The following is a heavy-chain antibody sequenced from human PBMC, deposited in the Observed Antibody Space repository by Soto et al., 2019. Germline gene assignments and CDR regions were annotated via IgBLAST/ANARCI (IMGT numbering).Heavy chain of an antibody. CDR3: ATRWYYYGSGSYYNVGYFDY. V-gene: IGHV1-24*01. CDR1: GYTLTELS. D-gene: IGHD3-10*01. J-gene: IGHJ4*02. CDR2: VDPEDGET. Sequence: QVQLVQSGAEVKKPGASVKVSCKVSGYTLTELSMHWVRQAPGKGLEWMGGVDPEDGETIYAQKFQGRVTMTEDTSTDTAYMELSSLRSEDTAVYYCATRWYYYGSGSYYNVGYFDYWGQGTLVTVSS.